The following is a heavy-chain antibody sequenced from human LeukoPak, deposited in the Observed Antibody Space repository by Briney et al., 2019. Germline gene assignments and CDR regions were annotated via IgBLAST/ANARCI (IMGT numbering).Heavy chain of an antibody. Sequence: PGGSLRLSCAASGFTFSDYYMSWIRQAPGKGLEWVSYISSSGSTVYYADSVKGRFTISRDNAKNSLYLQMNSLRAEDTAVYYCARESYSSSTLDYWGQGTLVTVSS. CDR3: ARESYSSSTLDY. CDR2: ISSSGSTV. J-gene: IGHJ4*02. D-gene: IGHD6-6*01. V-gene: IGHV3-11*01. CDR1: GFTFSDYY.